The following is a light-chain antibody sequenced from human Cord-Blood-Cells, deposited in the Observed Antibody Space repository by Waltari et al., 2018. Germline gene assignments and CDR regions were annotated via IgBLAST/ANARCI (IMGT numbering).Light chain of an antibody. Sequence: SYVLTQPPSVSVAPGKTARITCGGNNIGSKSVHWYQQKPGQAPVLVVYDDSDRPPGIPERFSGSNSGNTATLTISRVEAGDEADYYCQVWDSSSDHPVFGTGTKVTVL. CDR3: QVWDSSSDHPV. CDR1: NIGSKS. J-gene: IGLJ1*01. V-gene: IGLV3-21*03. CDR2: DDS.